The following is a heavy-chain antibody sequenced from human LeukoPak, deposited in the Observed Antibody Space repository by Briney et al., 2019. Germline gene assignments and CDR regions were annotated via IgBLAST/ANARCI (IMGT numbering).Heavy chain of an antibody. J-gene: IGHJ4*02. D-gene: IGHD4-17*01. Sequence: PGGSLRLSCAASGFTFSNAWMSWVRQAPGKGLEWVSAISGSGGSTYYADSVKGRFTISRDNSKNTLYPQMNSLRAEDTAVYYCANQGGDYGDPKKGMAEPVFDYWGQGTLVTVSS. CDR1: GFTFSNAW. V-gene: IGHV3-23*01. CDR3: ANQGGDYGDPKKGMAEPVFDY. CDR2: ISGSGGST.